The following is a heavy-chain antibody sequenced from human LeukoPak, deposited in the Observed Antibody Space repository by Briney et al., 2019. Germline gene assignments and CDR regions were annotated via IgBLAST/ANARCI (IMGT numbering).Heavy chain of an antibody. Sequence: PGGSLRLSCAASGFTVSSNYMSWVRQAPGKGLEWVSVIYSGGTTYYADSVKGRFTISRDNAKNSLYLQMNSLRAEDTAVYYCARDKYDFWSGSYPYYMDVWGKGTTVTVSS. CDR3: ARDKYDFWSGSYPYYMDV. J-gene: IGHJ6*03. D-gene: IGHD3-3*01. V-gene: IGHV3-53*01. CDR2: IYSGGTT. CDR1: GFTVSSNY.